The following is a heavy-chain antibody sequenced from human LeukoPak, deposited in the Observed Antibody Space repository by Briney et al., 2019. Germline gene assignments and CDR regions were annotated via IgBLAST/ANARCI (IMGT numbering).Heavy chain of an antibody. CDR2: ISGSGGST. CDR1: GFTFSSYA. Sequence: GGSLRLSCAASGFTFSSYAMSWVRQAPGKGLEWVSAISGSGGSTYYADSVKGRFTISRDNSKSTLYLQMNSLRAEDTAVYYCAKDTGDIVVVVAAFWGQGTLVTVSS. D-gene: IGHD2-15*01. J-gene: IGHJ4*02. CDR3: AKDTGDIVVVVAAF. V-gene: IGHV3-23*01.